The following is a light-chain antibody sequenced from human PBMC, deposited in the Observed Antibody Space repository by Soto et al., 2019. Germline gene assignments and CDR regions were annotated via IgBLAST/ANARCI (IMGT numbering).Light chain of an antibody. Sequence: QLVLTQPSSASASLGSSVKLTCTLSSGHSSYIIAWHQQQPGKAPRYLMKLEGSGSYNKGSGVPDRFSGSSSGADRYLTISNLQFEDEADYYCETWDSNIHWVFGGGTKVTVL. J-gene: IGLJ3*02. CDR2: LEGSGSY. CDR3: ETWDSNIHWV. V-gene: IGLV4-60*02. CDR1: SGHSSYI.